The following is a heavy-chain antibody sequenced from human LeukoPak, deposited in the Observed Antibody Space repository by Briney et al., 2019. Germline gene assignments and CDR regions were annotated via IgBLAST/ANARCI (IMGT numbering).Heavy chain of an antibody. CDR3: ARDRATPYRYNWNDKVYYYYGMDV. V-gene: IGHV1-18*01. CDR1: GYTFTSYG. D-gene: IGHD1-20*01. J-gene: IGHJ6*02. Sequence: ASVNVSCKASGYTFTSYGISWVRQAPGQGLEWMGWISAYNGNTNYAQKLQGRVTMTTDTSTSTAYMELRSLRSDDTAVYYCARDRATPYRYNWNDKVYYYYGMDVWGQGTTVTVSS. CDR2: ISAYNGNT.